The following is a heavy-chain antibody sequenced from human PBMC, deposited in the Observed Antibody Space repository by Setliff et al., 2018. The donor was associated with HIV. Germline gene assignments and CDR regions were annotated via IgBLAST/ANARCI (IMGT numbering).Heavy chain of an antibody. CDR1: GYTFTTYG. CDR2: ISPNFGHT. CDR3: ARGGAALYFDY. V-gene: IGHV1-18*04. Sequence: ASVKVSCKASGYTFTTYGISWVRQAPGHGLEWMGWISPNFGHTKYAQKFQDRVTMTRDTSAGIAYLELSSLRSEDTAVYYCARGGAALYFDYWGQGTLVTVSS. D-gene: IGHD6-25*01. J-gene: IGHJ4*02.